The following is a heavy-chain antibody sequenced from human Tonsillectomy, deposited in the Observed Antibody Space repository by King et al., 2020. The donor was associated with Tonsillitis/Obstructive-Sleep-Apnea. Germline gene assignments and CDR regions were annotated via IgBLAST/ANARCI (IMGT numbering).Heavy chain of an antibody. D-gene: IGHD3-3*01. CDR1: GFTFNFYS. CDR3: TRDIMGNYDFWSGYPGY. V-gene: IGHV3-48*02. Sequence: VQLVESGGGLIQPGGSLRLSCAASGFTFNFYSMDWVRQAPGKGLEWVSYISGSGNTIYYADSVKGRFTISRDNAKSALYLQMNRLRDEDTAVYYCTRDIMGNYDFWSGYPGYWGQGTLVTVSS. J-gene: IGHJ4*02. CDR2: ISGSGNTI.